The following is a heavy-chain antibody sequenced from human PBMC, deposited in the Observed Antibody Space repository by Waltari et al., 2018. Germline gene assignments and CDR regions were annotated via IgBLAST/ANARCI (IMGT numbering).Heavy chain of an antibody. Sequence: EVRLVESGGGLVQPGGSVKLSCATSGINFGNYWMDWVRQAPGKGLEWVANIKEDGGEKWYVDSVRGRFTISRENAKNALYLQMNSLRVEDTAIYYGAREGVGAFDYWGQGTLVSVSS. CDR2: IKEDGGEK. D-gene: IGHD3-16*01. CDR3: AREGVGAFDY. J-gene: IGHJ4*02. V-gene: IGHV3-7*01. CDR1: GINFGNYW.